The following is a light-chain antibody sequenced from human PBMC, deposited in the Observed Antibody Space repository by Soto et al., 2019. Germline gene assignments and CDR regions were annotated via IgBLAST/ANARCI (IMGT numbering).Light chain of an antibody. CDR1: SGHSSNA. CDR2: LNSDGSH. V-gene: IGLV4-69*01. J-gene: IGLJ2*01. CDR3: QTWGTGIRVV. Sequence: QPVLTQSPSASASLGASVKLTCTLTSGHSSNAITWHQQPPEKGPRYLMKLNSDGSHSKGDGIPDLFSGSSSGAERYLTISSLQSEDEADYYCQTWGTGIRVVFGRGTKVTVL.